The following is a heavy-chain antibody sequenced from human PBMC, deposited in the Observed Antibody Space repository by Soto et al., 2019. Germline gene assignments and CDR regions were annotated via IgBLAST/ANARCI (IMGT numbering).Heavy chain of an antibody. J-gene: IGHJ6*02. V-gene: IGHV1-58*01. CDR2: IVVGSGNT. D-gene: IGHD1-26*01. CDR3: AASGSYSSPYYYYYGMDV. CDR1: GFTFTSSS. Sequence: ASVKVSCKASGFTFTSSSVQWARQARGQRLEWIGWIVVGSGNTNYAQKFQERVTITRDMSTSTAYMELSSLRSEDTAVYYCAASGSYSSPYYYYYGMDVWGQGTTVTVSS.